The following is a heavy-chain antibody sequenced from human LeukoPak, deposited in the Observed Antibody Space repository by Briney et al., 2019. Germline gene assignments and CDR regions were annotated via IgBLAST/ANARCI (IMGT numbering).Heavy chain of an antibody. V-gene: IGHV3-33*01. Sequence: GGSLRLSCAASGFTFSSYGTHWVRQAPGKGLEWVAVIWFDGSDKYYADSVKGRFTISRDSSKNTLYLQMNSLRADDTAVYYCARRSGSHFDYWGQGTLVTVSS. D-gene: IGHD1-26*01. CDR3: ARRSGSHFDY. CDR1: GFTFSSYG. J-gene: IGHJ4*02. CDR2: IWFDGSDK.